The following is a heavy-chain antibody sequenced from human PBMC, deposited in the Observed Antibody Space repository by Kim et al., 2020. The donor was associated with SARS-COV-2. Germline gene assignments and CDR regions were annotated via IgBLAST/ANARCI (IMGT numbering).Heavy chain of an antibody. CDR1: GFTFSSYS. V-gene: IGHV3-21*01. CDR3: ARERGDYGDFPYYYGMDV. Sequence: GGSLRLSCAASGFTFSSYSMNWVRQAPGKGLEWVSSISSSSSYIYYADSVKGRFTISRDNAKNSLYLQMNSLRAEDTAVYYCARERGDYGDFPYYYGMDVWGQGTTVTVSS. J-gene: IGHJ6*02. D-gene: IGHD4-17*01. CDR2: ISSSSSYI.